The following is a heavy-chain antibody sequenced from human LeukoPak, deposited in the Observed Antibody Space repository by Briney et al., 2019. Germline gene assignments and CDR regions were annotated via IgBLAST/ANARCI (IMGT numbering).Heavy chain of an antibody. CDR1: GFTFSSYA. D-gene: IGHD1-1*01. V-gene: IGHV3-23*01. Sequence: GGSLRLSCAASGFTFSSYAMSWVRQAPGKGLEWVSAISGSGGSTYYADSVKGRLTISRDNAKNSLYLQMNSLRAEDTAMYYCARDLGTTGTTSAFDIWGQGTMVTVSS. CDR3: ARDLGTTGTTSAFDI. J-gene: IGHJ3*02. CDR2: ISGSGGST.